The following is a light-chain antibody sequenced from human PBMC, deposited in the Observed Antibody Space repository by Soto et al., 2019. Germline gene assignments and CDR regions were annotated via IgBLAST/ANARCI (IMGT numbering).Light chain of an antibody. J-gene: IGKJ4*01. CDR3: QQYGALPPT. V-gene: IGKV3-20*01. Sequence: EIVLTQFPGALSLSPGERVTLSCRASQTVSNTYLAWYQQLSGQAPKFLIYGASNRATGIPDKFSGSGSGTDITLTISRLEPEDFAVHYCQQYGALPPTFGGGTKVEIK. CDR2: GAS. CDR1: QTVSNTY.